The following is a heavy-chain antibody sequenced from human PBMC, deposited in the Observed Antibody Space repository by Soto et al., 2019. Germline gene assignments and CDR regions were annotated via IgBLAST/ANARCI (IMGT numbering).Heavy chain of an antibody. CDR2: INGDGTET. V-gene: IGHV3-7*03. CDR3: VRACIDY. Sequence: EVQLVVSGGGLVQPGGSLRLSCAASGFTFSNYWMTWVRQSPAKGLEWVATINGDGTETCYGDSVQGRFTISRDNAKNSLSLCLNTLRDDDTAVYYCVRACIDYWGQGTLVTVSS. J-gene: IGHJ4*02. CDR1: GFTFSNYW.